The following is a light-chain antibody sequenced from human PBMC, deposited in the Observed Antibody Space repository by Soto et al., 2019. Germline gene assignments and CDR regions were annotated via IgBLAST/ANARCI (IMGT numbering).Light chain of an antibody. CDR3: SSYTSSSTNYV. J-gene: IGLJ1*01. CDR2: DVS. V-gene: IGLV2-14*01. CDR1: SSDVGGYNY. Sequence: SALTQPASVSGPPGQSITISCTGTSSDVGGYNYVSWYQQHPGKAPKLMIYDVSNRPSGVSNRFSGSKSGNTASLTISGLQAEDEADYYCSSYTSSSTNYVFGTGTKVTVL.